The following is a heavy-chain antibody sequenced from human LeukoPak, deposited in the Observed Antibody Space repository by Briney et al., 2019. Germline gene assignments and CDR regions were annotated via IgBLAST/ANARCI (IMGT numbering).Heavy chain of an antibody. V-gene: IGHV4-59*01. J-gene: IGHJ5*02. D-gene: IGHD2-2*03. CDR3: ARTEPGYCSSTSCSNWFDP. Sequence: SETLSLTCTVSGGSISSYYWSWIRQPPGKGLEWIGYIYNSGSTKYNPSLKSRVTLSVDSSKNQFSLKLSSVTAADTAVYYCARTEPGYCSSTSCSNWFDPWGQGTLVTVSS. CDR2: IYNSGST. CDR1: GGSISSYY.